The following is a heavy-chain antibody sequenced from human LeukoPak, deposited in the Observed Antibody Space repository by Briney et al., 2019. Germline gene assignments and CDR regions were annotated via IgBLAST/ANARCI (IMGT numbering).Heavy chain of an antibody. J-gene: IGHJ4*02. Sequence: GGSLRLSCAASGFTFSSYAMSWVRQAPGKGLEWVSGISGSGGSTYYADSVKGRFTISRDNSKNTLYLQMTSLRAADTAVYYCTKEVAAAGYFDYWGQGTLVTVSS. CDR3: TKEVAAAGYFDY. CDR1: GFTFSSYA. CDR2: ISGSGGST. D-gene: IGHD6-13*01. V-gene: IGHV3-23*01.